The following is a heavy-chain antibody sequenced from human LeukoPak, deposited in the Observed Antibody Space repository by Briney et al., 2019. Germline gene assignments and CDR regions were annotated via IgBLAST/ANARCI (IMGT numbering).Heavy chain of an antibody. D-gene: IGHD3-10*01. J-gene: IGHJ3*01. Sequence: GGSLRLSCAVSGFTVSGNYMSWVRQAPGKGLEWVSLIYSGGTTYYADSVKGRFTISRDISNNTLILHMNSLTSEDTAVYYCATGGKYYYGSGNYAFDFWGRGTLVTVSS. CDR2: IYSGGTT. V-gene: IGHV3-53*01. CDR1: GFTVSGNY. CDR3: ATGGKYYYGSGNYAFDF.